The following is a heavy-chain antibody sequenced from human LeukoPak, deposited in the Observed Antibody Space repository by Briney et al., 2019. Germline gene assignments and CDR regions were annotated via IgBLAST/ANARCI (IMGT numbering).Heavy chain of an antibody. D-gene: IGHD3-3*01. Sequence: SETLSLTCTVSGGSINNYYWSWIRQPPGKGLEWIGYIYSNGNTNYNPSLKSRVTISVDTSKNQFSLKLSSVTAADTAVYYCARGPGRITIFGVVISAPKFDPWGQGTLVTVSS. CDR2: IYSNGNT. V-gene: IGHV4-59*12. CDR3: ARGPGRITIFGVVISAPKFDP. CDR1: GGSINNYY. J-gene: IGHJ5*02.